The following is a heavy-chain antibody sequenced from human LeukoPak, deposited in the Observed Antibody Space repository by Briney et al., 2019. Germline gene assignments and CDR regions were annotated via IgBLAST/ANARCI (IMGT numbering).Heavy chain of an antibody. J-gene: IGHJ6*02. CDR3: ARSHASPDIVVVPAAIEEKELYYYYGMDV. CDR1: GYTFTSYA. Sequence: SVKVSCKASGYTFTSYAMHWVRQAPGQGLEWMGGIIPIFGTANYAQKFQGRVTITADESTSTAYMELSSLRSEDTAVYYCARSHASPDIVVVPAAIEEKELYYYYGMDVWGQGTTVTVSS. V-gene: IGHV1-69*13. D-gene: IGHD2-2*02. CDR2: IIPIFGTA.